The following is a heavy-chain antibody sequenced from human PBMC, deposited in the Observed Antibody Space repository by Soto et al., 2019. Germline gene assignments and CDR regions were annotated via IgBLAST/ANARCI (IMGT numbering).Heavy chain of an antibody. CDR3: ARGVTVTTTGTLTYYYYYYMDV. CDR1: GYTFTSYD. J-gene: IGHJ6*03. D-gene: IGHD4-17*01. CDR2: MNPNSGNT. V-gene: IGHV1-8*01. Sequence: ASVKVSCKASGYTFTSYDINWVRQATGQGLEWMGWMNPNSGNTGYAQKIQGRVTMTKNTSISTEYIELSSLRSENTAVYYCARGVTVTTTGTLTYYYYYYMDVWGKGTTVTVSS.